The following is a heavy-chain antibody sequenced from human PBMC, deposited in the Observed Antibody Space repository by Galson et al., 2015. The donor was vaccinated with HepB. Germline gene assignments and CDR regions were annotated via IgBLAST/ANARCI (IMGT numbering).Heavy chain of an antibody. CDR2: ISGSGGYT. V-gene: IGHV3-23*01. CDR3: ARSSGITMIVVSFDS. J-gene: IGHJ4*02. D-gene: IGHD3-22*01. CDR1: EFTFSSYA. Sequence: SPRLSCAASEFTFSSYAMSWVRQAPGKGLEWVSSISGSGGYTHYADSMKGRFTISRDNSKNTLYLQMHSLGAEDTAVYYCARSSGITMIVVSFDSWGQGTLVTVSS.